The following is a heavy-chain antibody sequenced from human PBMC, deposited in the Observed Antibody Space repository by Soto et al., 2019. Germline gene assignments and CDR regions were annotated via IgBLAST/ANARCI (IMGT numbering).Heavy chain of an antibody. CDR3: ARAGYYGSGILL. CDR1: GFTFNSYS. J-gene: IGHJ4*02. V-gene: IGHV3-48*02. CDR2: ISSSSSTI. Sequence: EVQLVESGGGLVQPGGALRLSCAASGFTFNSYSMNWVRQAPGKGLEWVSYISSSSSTIYYADSVKGRFTISRDNAKNSLYLQMNSLRDEDTAVYYCARAGYYGSGILLWGQGTLVTVSS. D-gene: IGHD3-10*01.